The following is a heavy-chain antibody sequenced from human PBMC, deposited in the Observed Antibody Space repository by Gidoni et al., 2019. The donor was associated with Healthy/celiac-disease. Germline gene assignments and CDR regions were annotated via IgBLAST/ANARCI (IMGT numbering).Heavy chain of an antibody. V-gene: IGHV4-39*01. D-gene: IGHD2-2*01. CDR1: GGSIRSIIYY. J-gene: IGHJ6*02. CDR3: ARGYCSSTSCYRYYGMDV. CDR2: IYYRGIT. Sequence: QLQLQESGPGLVKPSHTLSLPCPVSGGSIRSIIYYWGWIRQPPGKGLECIGSIYYRGITYYNPSLKSRVTISVDTSKNQFSLKLSSVTAADTAVYYCARGYCSSTSCYRYYGMDVWGQGTTVTVSS.